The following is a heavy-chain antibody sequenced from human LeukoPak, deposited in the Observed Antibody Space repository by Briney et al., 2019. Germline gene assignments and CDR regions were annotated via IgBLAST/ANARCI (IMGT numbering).Heavy chain of an antibody. J-gene: IGHJ4*02. CDR2: IYYSGST. V-gene: IGHV4-39*01. CDR1: SDSISISNYY. CDR3: ARIVGGTHFDY. Sequence: SETLSLTCTVSSDSISISNYYWGWIRQPPGKGLEWIGSIYYSGSTNYNPSLKSRVTISVDTSKNQFSLKLSSVTAADTAVYYCARIVGGTHFDYWGQGTLVTVSS. D-gene: IGHD1-26*01.